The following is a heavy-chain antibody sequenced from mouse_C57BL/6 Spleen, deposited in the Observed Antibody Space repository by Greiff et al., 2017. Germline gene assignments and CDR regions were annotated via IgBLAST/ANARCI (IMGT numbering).Heavy chain of an antibody. CDR3: ARKGLGGGFAY. V-gene: IGHV1-54*01. CDR2: INPGSGGT. CDR1: GYAFTNYL. D-gene: IGHD4-1*01. Sequence: QVQLQQSGAELVRPGTSVKVSCKASGYAFTNYLIEWVKQRPGQGLEWIGVINPGSGGTNSNEKFKGKATLTAAKASRTAYMQLSSLTSEDSAVDFCARKGLGGGFAYWGQGTLVTVSA. J-gene: IGHJ3*01.